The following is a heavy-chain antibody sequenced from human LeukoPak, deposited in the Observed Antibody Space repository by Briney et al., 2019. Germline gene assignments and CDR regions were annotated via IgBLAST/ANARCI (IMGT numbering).Heavy chain of an antibody. D-gene: IGHD2-8*01. V-gene: IGHV1-3*03. CDR3: AKNRYCSNGVCTGAFDY. CDR2: INAGNGNT. CDR1: GYTFTSYA. J-gene: IGHJ4*02. Sequence: ASVKVSYKASGYTFTSYAMHWMRQAPGQRLEWMGWINAGNGNTEYSQEFQGRVTITRDTSASTAYMELSSLRSEDVAVYYCAKNRYCSNGVCTGAFDYWGQGTLVTVSS.